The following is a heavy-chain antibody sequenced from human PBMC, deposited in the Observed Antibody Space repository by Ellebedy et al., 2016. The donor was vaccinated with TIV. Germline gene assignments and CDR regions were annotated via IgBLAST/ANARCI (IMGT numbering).Heavy chain of an antibody. CDR3: ARPSHGGIIHY. D-gene: IGHD1-14*01. CDR1: GDSITTSGYH. J-gene: IGHJ4*02. CDR2: IYSSGST. V-gene: IGHV4-39*01. Sequence: MPSETLSLTCTVSGDSITTSGYHWGWVRQPPGKGLEWIGSIYSSGSTYYNPSLRSRVTISVDTFKSQFSLRLNSVTAADTAVYFCARPSHGGIIHYWGQGSLVTVSS.